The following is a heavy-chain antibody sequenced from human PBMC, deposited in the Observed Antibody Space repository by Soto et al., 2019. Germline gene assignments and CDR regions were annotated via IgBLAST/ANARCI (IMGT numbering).Heavy chain of an antibody. V-gene: IGHV3-9*01. D-gene: IGHD4-17*01. CDR2: ISWNSGSI. CDR1: GFTFDDYA. J-gene: IGHJ1*01. Sequence: EVQLVESGGGLVQPGRSLRLSCAASGFTFDDYAMHWVRQAPGKGLEWVSGISWNSGSIGYADSVKGRFTISRDNAKNSLHLQMNSLRAEDTALYYCAKEYGDCEYFQHWGQGTLVTVSS. CDR3: AKEYGDCEYFQH.